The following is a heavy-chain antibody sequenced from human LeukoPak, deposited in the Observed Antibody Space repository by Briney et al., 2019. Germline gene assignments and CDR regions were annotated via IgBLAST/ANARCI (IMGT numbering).Heavy chain of an antibody. J-gene: IGHJ4*02. Sequence: ASVKVSCKVSGYTFISYAMHWVRQAPGQRLEWMGWINGGNDKTKYSQKFQGRVTLTRDTSASTAYMELSSLRSEDTAVYYCARGDYGDYLTFGYWGQGTLVTVSS. CDR1: GYTFISYA. D-gene: IGHD4-17*01. CDR2: INGGNDKT. CDR3: ARGDYGDYLTFGY. V-gene: IGHV1-3*01.